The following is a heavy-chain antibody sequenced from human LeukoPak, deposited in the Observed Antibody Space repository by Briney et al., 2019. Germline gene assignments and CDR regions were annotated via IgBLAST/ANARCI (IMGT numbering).Heavy chain of an antibody. CDR1: GYTFTGYY. CDR3: ARDNYYNSGNWFDP. CDR2: INPNGGGT. Sequence: ASVKVSCKASGYTFTGYYMHWVRQAPGQGLEWMGWINPNGGGTKYAQKFQGRVTMTRDTSISTAYMELSRLRSDDTAVYYCARDNYYNSGNWFDPWGQGTLVTVSS. D-gene: IGHD3-10*01. J-gene: IGHJ5*02. V-gene: IGHV1-2*02.